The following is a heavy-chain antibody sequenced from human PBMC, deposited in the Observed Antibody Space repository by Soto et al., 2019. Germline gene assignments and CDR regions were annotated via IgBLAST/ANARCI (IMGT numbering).Heavy chain of an antibody. CDR1: GYTFTSYG. D-gene: IGHD2-21*01. Sequence: GASVKVSCKASGYTFTSYGISWVRQAPGQGLEWMGWISAYNGNTNYAQKLQGRVTMTTDTSTSTAYMELRSLRSEDTAVYYCASEKLRSGDCFFGPGDAVDICVQATMGTVSS. J-gene: IGHJ3*02. V-gene: IGHV1-18*01. CDR2: ISAYNGNT. CDR3: ASEKLRSGDCFFGPGDAVDI.